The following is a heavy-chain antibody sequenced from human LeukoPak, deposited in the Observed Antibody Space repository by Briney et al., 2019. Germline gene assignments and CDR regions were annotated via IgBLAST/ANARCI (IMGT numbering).Heavy chain of an antibody. CDR1: GFTFSSYE. D-gene: IGHD6-13*01. J-gene: IGHJ4*02. Sequence: PGGSLRLSCAASGFTFSSYEMNWVRQAPGKGLEWVSYISSSGSTIYDADSVKGRFTISRDNAKNSLYLQMNSLRAEDTAVYYCARDSGYSSSWAPFDYWGQGTLVTVSS. V-gene: IGHV3-48*03. CDR3: ARDSGYSSSWAPFDY. CDR2: ISSSGSTI.